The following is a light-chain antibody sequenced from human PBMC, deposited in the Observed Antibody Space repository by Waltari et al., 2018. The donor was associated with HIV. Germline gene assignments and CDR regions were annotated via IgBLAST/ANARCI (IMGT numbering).Light chain of an antibody. CDR2: EVT. CDR3: CSCPRSGIRYV. J-gene: IGLJ1*01. Sequence: QSALTQPASVSGSPGQSITISCTGTSSNVGSDDLVSWYQQHPGEAPKLIIYEVTKRSSGVSNRFSGSKSGNTAFLTISGLQAEDEADYYCCSCPRSGIRYVFGTGTKVTVL. V-gene: IGLV2-23*02. CDR1: SSNVGSDDL.